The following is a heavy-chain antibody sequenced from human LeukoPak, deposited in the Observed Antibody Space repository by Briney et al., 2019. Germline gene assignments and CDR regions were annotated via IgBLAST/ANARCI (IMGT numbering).Heavy chain of an antibody. CDR3: ARERATLDYYYYMDV. CDR2: IRYDGSNK. CDR1: GFTFSSYG. Sequence: GSLRLSCAASGFTFSSYGMHWVRQAPGKGLEWVAFIRYDGSNKYYADSVKGRFTISRDNSKNTLYLQMNSLRAEDTALYYCARERATLDYYYYMDVWGKGTTVTVSS. D-gene: IGHD5-12*01. V-gene: IGHV3-30*02. J-gene: IGHJ6*03.